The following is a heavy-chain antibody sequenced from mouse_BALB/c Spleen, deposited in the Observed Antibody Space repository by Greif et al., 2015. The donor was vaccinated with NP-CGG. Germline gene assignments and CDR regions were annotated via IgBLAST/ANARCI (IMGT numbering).Heavy chain of an antibody. J-gene: IGHJ4*01. Sequence: VQLQQSGPGLVAPSQSLSTTCTVSGFSLTSYGVHWVRQPPGKGLEWLGVIWAGGSTNYNSALMSRLSISKDNSKSQVFLKMNSLQTDDTAMYYCARVYYYGSSSYAMDYWGQGTSVTVSS. CDR1: GFSLTSYG. CDR3: ARVYYYGSSSYAMDY. D-gene: IGHD1-1*01. V-gene: IGHV2-9*02. CDR2: IWAGGST.